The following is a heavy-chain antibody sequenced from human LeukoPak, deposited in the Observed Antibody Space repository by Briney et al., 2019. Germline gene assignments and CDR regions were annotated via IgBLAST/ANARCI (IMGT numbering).Heavy chain of an antibody. D-gene: IGHD3-22*01. CDR3: AKDLGYYDSSGPFDY. Sequence: GGSLRLSCAASGFTFSSYAMSWVRQAPGKGLEWVSAISGSGGSTYYADSVKGRFTISRDNSKNTLYLQMNSLRAEDTVVYYCAKDLGYYDSSGPFDYWGQGTLVTVSS. V-gene: IGHV3-23*01. J-gene: IGHJ4*02. CDR2: ISGSGGST. CDR1: GFTFSSYA.